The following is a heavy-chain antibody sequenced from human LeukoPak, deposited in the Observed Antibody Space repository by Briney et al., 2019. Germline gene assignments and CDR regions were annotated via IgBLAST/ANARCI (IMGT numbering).Heavy chain of an antibody. Sequence: PSETLSLTCAVYGGSFSGYYWSWIRQPPGKGLEWIGEINHSGSTNYNPPLKSRVTISVDTSKNQFSLKLSSVTAADTAVYYCARRVGSYDFWSGYYTGHFDYWGQGTLVTVSS. D-gene: IGHD3-3*01. CDR2: INHSGST. CDR1: GGSFSGYY. V-gene: IGHV4-34*01. CDR3: ARRVGSYDFWSGYYTGHFDY. J-gene: IGHJ4*02.